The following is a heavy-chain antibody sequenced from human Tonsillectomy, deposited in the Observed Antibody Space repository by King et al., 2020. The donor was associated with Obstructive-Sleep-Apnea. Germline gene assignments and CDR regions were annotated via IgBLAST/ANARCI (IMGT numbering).Heavy chain of an antibody. D-gene: IGHD7-27*01. V-gene: IGHV5-51*01. J-gene: IGHJ4*02. CDR2: IYPGDSDT. CDR3: ARGPRTGDAFDY. CDR1: GYTCSIYW. Sequence: VQLVESGTEVKKPGESLKISCKGSGYTCSIYWIGWVRQMPGKGLEWMGIIYPGDSDTRYSPSFRGQVTISADKSLSTAYLQWCSLKASDTAMYYCARGPRTGDAFDYWGQGTLVTVSS.